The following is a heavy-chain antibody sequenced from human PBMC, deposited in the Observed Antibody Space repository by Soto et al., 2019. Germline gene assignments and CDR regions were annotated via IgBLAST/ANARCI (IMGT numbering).Heavy chain of an antibody. Sequence: PGGSLRLSCAASGFTFDDYAMHWVRQAPGKGLEWVSGISWNSGSIGYADSVKGRFTISRDNAKNSLYLQMNSLRAEDTALYYCAKGRSGYSDAFDIWGQGTMVTVSS. V-gene: IGHV3-9*01. J-gene: IGHJ3*02. D-gene: IGHD3-3*01. CDR3: AKGRSGYSDAFDI. CDR1: GFTFDDYA. CDR2: ISWNSGSI.